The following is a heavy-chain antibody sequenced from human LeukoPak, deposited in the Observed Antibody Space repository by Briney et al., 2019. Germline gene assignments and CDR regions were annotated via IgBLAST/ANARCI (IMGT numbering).Heavy chain of an antibody. CDR1: GDSVSSNSVA. J-gene: IGHJ4*02. CDR2: TYYRSKWYN. CDR3: AREGYGSGWFAIDY. D-gene: IGHD6-19*01. Sequence: SQTLSLTCDISGDSVSSNSVAWNWIRQSPSRGLEWLGRTYYRSKWYNDYAVPVKSRISINPETPKNQFSLQLDSVTPEDKAVYFCAREGYGSGWFAIDYWGQGILVTVSS. V-gene: IGHV6-1*01.